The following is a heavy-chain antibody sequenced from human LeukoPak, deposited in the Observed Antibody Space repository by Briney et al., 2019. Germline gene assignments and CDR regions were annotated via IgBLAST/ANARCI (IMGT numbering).Heavy chain of an antibody. CDR2: IRYDGSNK. CDR3: AKDRARRFGDPRDNYFDY. D-gene: IGHD3-10*01. Sequence: GGSLRLSCAASGFTFSSYAMSWVRQAPGKGLEWVAFIRYDGSNKYYADSVKGRFTISRDNSKNTLYLQMNSLRAEDTAVYYCAKDRARRFGDPRDNYFDYWGQGTLVTVSS. CDR1: GFTFSSYA. J-gene: IGHJ4*02. V-gene: IGHV3-30*02.